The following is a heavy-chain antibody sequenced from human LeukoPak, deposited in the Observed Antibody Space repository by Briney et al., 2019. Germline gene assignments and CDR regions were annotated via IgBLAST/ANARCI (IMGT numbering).Heavy chain of an antibody. CDR1: GASISSTTYY. CDR3: ARHLYYYGSGSYSMYFYYFMDV. Sequence: PSETLSLTCTASGASISSTTYYWGWIRQPPGKGLEWLGSIYYSGNTYYNPSLRSRVTISVDRSINQFSLKLSSATAADTAVYYCARHLYYYGSGSYSMYFYYFMDVWGKGTTVTVSS. CDR2: IYYSGNT. D-gene: IGHD3-10*01. V-gene: IGHV4-39*01. J-gene: IGHJ6*03.